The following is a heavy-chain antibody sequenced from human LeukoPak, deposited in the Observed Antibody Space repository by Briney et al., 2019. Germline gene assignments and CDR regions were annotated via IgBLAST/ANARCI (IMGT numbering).Heavy chain of an antibody. CDR1: GFTFSNYG. CDR3: VADFFGYSGYLLDY. D-gene: IGHD5-12*01. CDR2: ISGSGDST. Sequence: GGSLRLSCAASGFTFSNYGMSWVRQAPGKGLEWVSGISGSGDSTFYADSVKGRFTISRDNAKNSLYLQMNSLRAEDTAVYYCVADFFGYSGYLLDYWGQGTLVTVSS. V-gene: IGHV3-23*01. J-gene: IGHJ4*02.